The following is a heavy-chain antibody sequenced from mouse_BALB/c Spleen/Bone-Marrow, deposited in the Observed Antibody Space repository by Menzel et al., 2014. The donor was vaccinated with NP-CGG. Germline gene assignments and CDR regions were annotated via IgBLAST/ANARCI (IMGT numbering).Heavy chain of an antibody. CDR3: AREVRGDFDY. D-gene: IGHD2-14*01. Sequence: QVQLQQSGAELVRPGTSVKISCKASGYTFTNYWLGWVKPRPGHGLEWIGDIYPGGGYTNYNEKFNGKATLTADTSSSTAYMQLSSLTSEDSAVYFCAREVRGDFDYWGQGTTLTVSS. CDR1: GYTFTNYW. CDR2: IYPGGGYT. J-gene: IGHJ2*01. V-gene: IGHV1-63*02.